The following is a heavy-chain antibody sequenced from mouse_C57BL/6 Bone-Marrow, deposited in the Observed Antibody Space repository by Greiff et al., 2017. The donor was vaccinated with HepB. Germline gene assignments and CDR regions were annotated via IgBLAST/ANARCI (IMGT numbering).Heavy chain of an antibody. CDR3: TREGGIYDYDDGYAMDY. Sequence: EVKVVESGEGLVKPGGSLKLSCAASGFTFSSYAMSWVRQTPEKRLEWVAYISSGGDYIYYADTVKGRFTISRDNARNTLYLQMSSLKSEDTAMYYCTREGGIYDYDDGYAMDYWGQGTSVTVSS. CDR2: ISSGGDYI. J-gene: IGHJ4*01. CDR1: GFTFSSYA. D-gene: IGHD2-4*01. V-gene: IGHV5-9-1*02.